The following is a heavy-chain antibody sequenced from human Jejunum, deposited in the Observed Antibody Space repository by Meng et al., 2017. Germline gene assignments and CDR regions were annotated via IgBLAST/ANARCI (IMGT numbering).Heavy chain of an antibody. CDR1: GYTFTSYG. CDR2: ISAYNGNT. V-gene: IGHV1-18*01. J-gene: IGHJ4*02. D-gene: IGHD2-15*01. Sequence: QVQLVQSGAEGKKPGASVKVYCKTSGYTFTSYGISWVRQAPGQGLEWMGWISAYNGNTNYAQKFQGRVTMTTDTSTSTAYMELRSLRSDDTAVYYCTILSHCTGGTCYPYDYWGQGTLVTVSS. CDR3: TILSHCTGGTCYPYDY.